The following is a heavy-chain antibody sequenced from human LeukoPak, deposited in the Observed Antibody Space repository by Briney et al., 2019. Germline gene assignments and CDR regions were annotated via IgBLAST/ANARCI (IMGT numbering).Heavy chain of an antibody. D-gene: IGHD1-26*01. J-gene: IGHJ6*03. V-gene: IGHV4-39*01. CDR2: IYYSGST. CDR3: ARLGGAGYYYYYMDV. Sequence: SETLSLTCTVSGSSISSSSYYWGWIRQPPGKGLEWIGSIYYSGSTYYNPSLKSRVTISVDTSKNQFSLKLSSVTAADTAVYYCARLGGAGYYYYYMDVWGKGTTVTVSS. CDR1: GSSISSSSYY.